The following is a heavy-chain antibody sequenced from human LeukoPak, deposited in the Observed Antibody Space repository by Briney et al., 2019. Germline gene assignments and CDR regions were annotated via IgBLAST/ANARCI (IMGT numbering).Heavy chain of an antibody. Sequence: GGSLRLSCAASGFTFSSYEMNWVRQAPGKGLEWVSGINWNSDSIGYADSVKGRFTTSRDNAKNSLYLQMNSLRAEDTAFYYCAINGGGDSGYGNFDYWGQGTLVTVSS. J-gene: IGHJ4*02. CDR2: INWNSDSI. CDR1: GFTFSSYE. D-gene: IGHD5-12*01. V-gene: IGHV3-9*01. CDR3: AINGGGDSGYGNFDY.